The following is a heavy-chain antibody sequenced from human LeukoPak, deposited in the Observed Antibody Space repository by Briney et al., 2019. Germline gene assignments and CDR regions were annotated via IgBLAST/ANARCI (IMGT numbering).Heavy chain of an antibody. CDR3: AKDEIAVAAKRGEYFDY. V-gene: IGHV3-30*18. J-gene: IGHJ4*02. CDR1: GFTFSSYG. Sequence: GGSLRLSCAASGFTFSSYGMHWVRQAPGKGLEWVAVISYDGSNKYYAASVKGRFTISRDNSKNTLYLQMNSLRAEDTAVYYCAKDEIAVAAKRGEYFDYWGQGTLVTVSS. D-gene: IGHD6-19*01. CDR2: ISYDGSNK.